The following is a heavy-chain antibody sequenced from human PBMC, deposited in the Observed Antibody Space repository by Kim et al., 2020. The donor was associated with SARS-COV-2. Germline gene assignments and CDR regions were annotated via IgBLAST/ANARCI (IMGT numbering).Heavy chain of an antibody. CDR3: SKRALRYYGAGSASFDS. V-gene: IGHV3-23*01. CDR1: GFIFNSYA. Sequence: GGSLRLSCAASGFIFNSYAMSWVRQAPGKGLEWVSTIANGDTKYYAESAKGRLTISRDISKNTPFLQMNSLRAEDTAHYYCSKRALRYYGAGSASFDSWGQGTLVTVSS. J-gene: IGHJ4*02. D-gene: IGHD3-10*01. CDR2: IANGDTK.